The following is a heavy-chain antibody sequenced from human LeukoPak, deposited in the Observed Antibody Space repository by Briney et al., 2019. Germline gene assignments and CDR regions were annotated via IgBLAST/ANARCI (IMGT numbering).Heavy chain of an antibody. CDR1: GFTVGSNY. V-gene: IGHV3-66*02. CDR2: IYSGGST. CDR3: GREQLATLFDV. D-gene: IGHD6-6*01. Sequence: RGSLRLSCAASGFTVGSNYMSWVRQAPGKGLEWVSVIYSGGSTYYADSVKGRFTISRDNSKNTLYLQMNSLRAEDTAVYYCGREQLATLFDVWGKGTTVTVSS. J-gene: IGHJ6*04.